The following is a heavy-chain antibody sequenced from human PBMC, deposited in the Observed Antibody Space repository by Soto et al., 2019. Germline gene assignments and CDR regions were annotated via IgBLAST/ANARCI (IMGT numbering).Heavy chain of an antibody. D-gene: IGHD3-3*01. V-gene: IGHV1-8*01. CDR2: MNPNSGNT. Sequence: ASVKVSCKASGYTFTSYDINWVRQATGQGLEWMGWMNPNSGNTGYAQKFQGRVTMTRNTSISTAYMELSSLRSEDTAVYYCARGRYYDFWSGYYSDFDYWGQGTLVTVSS. CDR1: GYTFTSYD. J-gene: IGHJ4*02. CDR3: ARGRYYDFWSGYYSDFDY.